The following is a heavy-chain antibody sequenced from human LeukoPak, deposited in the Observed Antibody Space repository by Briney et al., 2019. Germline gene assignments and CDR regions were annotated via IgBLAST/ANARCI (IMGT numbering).Heavy chain of an antibody. V-gene: IGHV3-53*01. Sequence: SGGSLRLSCAASGFTVSRSYISWVRQAPGKGLEWVSVIYTSGNTYYADSVKGRFIISRDNSKNTLYLQMNSLRAEDTAVYYCARDFGDNYSDYWGQGTLVTVSS. J-gene: IGHJ4*02. CDR2: IYTSGNT. CDR1: GFTVSRSY. D-gene: IGHD3-10*01. CDR3: ARDFGDNYSDY.